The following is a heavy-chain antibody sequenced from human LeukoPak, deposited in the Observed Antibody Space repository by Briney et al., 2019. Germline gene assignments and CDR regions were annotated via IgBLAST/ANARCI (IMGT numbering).Heavy chain of an antibody. J-gene: IGHJ6*02. Sequence: GGSLRLSCAASGFTFTNFAMHWVRQAPGKGLVWVAVIWSDGSRKEYIDSVKGRSTISRDNAKNTLYLQMTSLGAEDTAVYYCVRGGFGHAMDVWGQGITVTVSS. CDR1: GFTFTNFA. D-gene: IGHD3-10*01. V-gene: IGHV3-33*01. CDR3: VRGGFGHAMDV. CDR2: IWSDGSRK.